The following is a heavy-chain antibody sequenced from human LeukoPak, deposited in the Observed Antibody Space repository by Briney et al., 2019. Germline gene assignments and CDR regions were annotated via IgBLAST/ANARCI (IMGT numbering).Heavy chain of an antibody. V-gene: IGHV3-15*01. J-gene: IGHJ4*02. Sequence: GGSLRLSCVASGFTFSNAWMSWVRQAPGKGPEWVGRIKSKTDGGTMEYAAPVQGRFTFSRDDSKNTLYLQMNSLKTEDTAVYYCTTYLYNSGWYPFASWGQGTLVTVSS. D-gene: IGHD6-19*01. CDR3: TTYLYNSGWYPFAS. CDR1: GFTFSNAW. CDR2: IKSKTDGGTM.